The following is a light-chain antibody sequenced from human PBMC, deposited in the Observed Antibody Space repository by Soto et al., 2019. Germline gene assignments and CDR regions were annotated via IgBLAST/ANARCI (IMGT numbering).Light chain of an antibody. CDR3: SSFAGNSWV. V-gene: IGLV2-8*01. CDR2: EVS. CDR1: SSDVGGYNH. Sequence: QSALTQPPSASGSPGQSVTISCTGTSSDVGGYNHVSWYQQHPGKAPKLMIFEVSNRPSGVPDRFSGSKSGNTASLTVSGLQAEDEADYYCSSFAGNSWVFGGGTKLTVL. J-gene: IGLJ3*02.